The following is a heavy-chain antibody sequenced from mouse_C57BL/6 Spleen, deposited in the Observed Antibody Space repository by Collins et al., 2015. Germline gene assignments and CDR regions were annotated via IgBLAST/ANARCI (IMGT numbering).Heavy chain of an antibody. J-gene: IGHJ4*01. CDR2: INTYSGVP. V-gene: IGHV9-3*01. CDR1: GYTFTTYG. Sequence: QIQLVQSGPELKKPGETVKISCKASGYTFTTYGMSWVKQAPGKGLKWMGWINTYSGVPTYADDFKGRFAFSLETSASTAYLQINNLKSEDTATYFCARGTMDYWGQGTSVTVSS. CDR3: ARGTMDY.